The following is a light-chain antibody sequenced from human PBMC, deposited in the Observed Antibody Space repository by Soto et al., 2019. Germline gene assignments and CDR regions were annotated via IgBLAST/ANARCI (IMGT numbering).Light chain of an antibody. CDR1: QSVLYNSNNKNN. J-gene: IGKJ4*01. CDR3: QQYYSTPPS. Sequence: DIVMTQSQDSLAVSLGERATINCKSSQSVLYNSNNKNNLAWYQQKPGQPPHLLIYWASTRQSGVPDRFSGSGSGTDFTLTISNLQAEDVAVYYCQQYYSTPPSFGGGTKVEIK. CDR2: WAS. V-gene: IGKV4-1*01.